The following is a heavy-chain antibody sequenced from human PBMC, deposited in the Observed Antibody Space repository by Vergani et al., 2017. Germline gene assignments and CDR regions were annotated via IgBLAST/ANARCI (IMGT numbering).Heavy chain of an antibody. CDR2: ISGSGGST. Sequence: EVQLLESGGDLVQPGGSLRLSCAASGFTFNHFAMNWVRQAPGKGLEWVSGISGSGGSTYYAGSVEGRFTISRDNSKNTLDLQMNSLRTQDTAVYYCAKAGSVTSGSLQYNFYMDVWGKGTTVTVS. V-gene: IGHV3-23*01. CDR3: AKAGSVTSGSLQYNFYMDV. J-gene: IGHJ6*03. CDR1: GFTFNHFA. D-gene: IGHD3-10*01.